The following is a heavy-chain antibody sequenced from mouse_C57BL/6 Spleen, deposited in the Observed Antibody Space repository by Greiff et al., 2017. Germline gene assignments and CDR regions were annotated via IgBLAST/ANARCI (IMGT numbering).Heavy chain of an antibody. V-gene: IGHV1-64*01. CDR2: IHPNSGST. CDR1: GYTFTSYW. J-gene: IGHJ1*03. Sequence: QVQLQQPGAELVKPGASVKLSCKASGYTFTSYWMHWVKQRPGQGLEWIGMIHPNSGSTNYNEKFKSKATLTVDKSSSTAYMQLSSLTSEDSAVYYCDISTIVDRYFDVWGKGTTVTVSS. D-gene: IGHD1-1*01. CDR3: DISTIVDRYFDV.